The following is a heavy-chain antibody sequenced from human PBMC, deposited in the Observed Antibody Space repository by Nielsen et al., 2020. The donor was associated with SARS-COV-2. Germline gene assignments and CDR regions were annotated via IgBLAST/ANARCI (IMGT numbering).Heavy chain of an antibody. CDR3: ASRQDGYNYDTQ. D-gene: IGHD5-24*01. Sequence: GESLKISCKVSGFSFSSYTMTWVRQAPGKGLEWVSSISWSSGYIYYADSVKGRFTISRDNARNTLYLQMSGLRAEDTGVYYCASRQDGYNYDTQWGQGTRVTVSS. CDR1: GFSFSSYT. J-gene: IGHJ4*02. CDR2: ISWSSGYI. V-gene: IGHV3-21*01.